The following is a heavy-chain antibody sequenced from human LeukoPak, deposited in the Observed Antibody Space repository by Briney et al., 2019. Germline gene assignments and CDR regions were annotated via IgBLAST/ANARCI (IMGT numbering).Heavy chain of an antibody. J-gene: IGHJ4*02. CDR3: ARNYYYGSGSYYFDY. V-gene: IGHV3-48*01. CDR1: GFTFSSYS. D-gene: IGHD3-10*01. CDR2: ISSSSSTI. Sequence: GGSLRLSCAASGFTFSSYSMNWVRQAPGKGLEWVSYISSSSSTIYYADSVKGRFTISRDNAKNSPYLQMNSLRAEDTAVYYCARNYYYGSGSYYFDYWGQGTPVTVSS.